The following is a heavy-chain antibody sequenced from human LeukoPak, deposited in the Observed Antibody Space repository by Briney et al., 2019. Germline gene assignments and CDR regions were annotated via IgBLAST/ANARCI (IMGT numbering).Heavy chain of an antibody. Sequence: SVKVSCKASGGTFSSYTISWVRQAPGQGLEWMGRIIPILGIANYAQKFQGRVTITADKSTSTAYMELSSLRSEDTAVYYCARAQLYRYSYGYQPYFDYWGQDTLVTVSS. CDR1: GGTFSSYT. CDR2: IIPILGIA. V-gene: IGHV1-69*02. D-gene: IGHD5-18*01. J-gene: IGHJ4*02. CDR3: ARAQLYRYSYGYQPYFDY.